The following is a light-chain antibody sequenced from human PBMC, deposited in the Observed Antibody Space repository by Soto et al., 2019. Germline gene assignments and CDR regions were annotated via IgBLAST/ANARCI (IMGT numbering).Light chain of an antibody. V-gene: IGKV3-11*01. J-gene: IGKJ2*04. CDR3: QQRANWPRS. Sequence: EIVSTQSPATLSLSPGERATLSCRASQSVSSYLAWYQQKPGQAPSLLIYDASKRATGIPARFSGSGSGTDFTLTISSLEPEDFAVYYCQQRANWPRSFGQGTKVEIK. CDR2: DAS. CDR1: QSVSSY.